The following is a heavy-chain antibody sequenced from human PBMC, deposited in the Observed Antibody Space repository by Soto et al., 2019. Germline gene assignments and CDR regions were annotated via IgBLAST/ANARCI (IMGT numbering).Heavy chain of an antibody. D-gene: IGHD6-6*01. Sequence: QVQLVQSGAEVKKPGASVKVSCKASGYTFTSYGISWVRQAPGQGLEWMGWISAYNGNTNYAQKLQGRVTMTTDTSTSTAYTELRSLRSDDTAVYYCARDAKIAARHPYYYGMDVWGQGTTVTVSS. CDR3: ARDAKIAARHPYYYGMDV. V-gene: IGHV1-18*01. CDR1: GYTFTSYG. J-gene: IGHJ6*02. CDR2: ISAYNGNT.